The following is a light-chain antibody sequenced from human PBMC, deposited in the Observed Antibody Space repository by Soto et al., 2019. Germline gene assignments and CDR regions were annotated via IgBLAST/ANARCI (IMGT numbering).Light chain of an antibody. J-gene: IGKJ4*01. Sequence: EIVMTQSPATLSVSPGERATLSCRASWNVNSNLAWYQQKPGQAPRLLIYGASTRATGIPARFSGSGSGTEFTLTISSLQSEDFAVYYCHQHNNWPLTFGGGTKVEIK. V-gene: IGKV3-15*01. CDR2: GAS. CDR3: HQHNNWPLT. CDR1: WNVNSN.